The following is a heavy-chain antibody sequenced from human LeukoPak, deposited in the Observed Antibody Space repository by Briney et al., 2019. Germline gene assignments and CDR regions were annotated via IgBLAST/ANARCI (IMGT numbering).Heavy chain of an antibody. V-gene: IGHV3-30*18. CDR1: GFTFSSYG. Sequence: GGSLRLSCAASGFTFSSYGMHWVRQAPGNGLEWVAVISYDGSNKYYADSVKGRFTISRDNSKNTLYLQMNSLRAEDTAVYYCAKNLPIVGALAFDIWGQGTMVTVSS. CDR2: ISYDGSNK. D-gene: IGHD1-26*01. CDR3: AKNLPIVGALAFDI. J-gene: IGHJ3*02.